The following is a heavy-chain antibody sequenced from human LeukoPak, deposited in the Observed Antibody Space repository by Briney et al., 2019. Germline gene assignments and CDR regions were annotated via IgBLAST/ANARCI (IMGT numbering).Heavy chain of an antibody. CDR1: GGSISSSSYY. CDR2: IYYSGST. J-gene: IGHJ4*02. V-gene: IGHV4-39*01. D-gene: IGHD3-22*01. CDR3: ARRTNYYDSSGYYYEEVDY. Sequence: SETLSLTCTVSGGSISSSSYYWGWIRQPPGKGLEWVGSIYYSGSTYYKPSLKSRVTISVDTSKNQFSLKLSSVTAADTAVYYCARRTNYYDSSGYYYEEVDYWGQGTLVTVSS.